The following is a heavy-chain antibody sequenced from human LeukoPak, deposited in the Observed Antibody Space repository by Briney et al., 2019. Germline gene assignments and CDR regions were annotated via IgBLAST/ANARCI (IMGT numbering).Heavy chain of an antibody. CDR3: ARPYDYGDYVPGY. CDR2: IYFSGST. Sequence: SETLSLTCTVSAGSISSTNYYWGWIRQPPGKGLEWMGSIYFSGSTYYNPSLKSRVTISVDTSKNQFSLKLRSVTAADTAVYYCARPYDYGDYVPGYWGQGTLVTVSS. D-gene: IGHD4-17*01. V-gene: IGHV4-39*07. J-gene: IGHJ4*02. CDR1: AGSISSTNYY.